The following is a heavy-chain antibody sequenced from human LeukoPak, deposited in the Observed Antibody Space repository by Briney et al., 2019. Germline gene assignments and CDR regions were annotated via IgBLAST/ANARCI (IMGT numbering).Heavy chain of an antibody. CDR1: GFTFSSYS. Sequence: GGSLRLSCAASGFTFSSYSMNWVRQAPGKGLEWVSSISSSSSYIYYADSVKGRFTISRDNAKNSLYLQMNSLRAGDTAVYYCARDPYGDYALDYWGQGTLVTVSS. CDR3: ARDPYGDYALDY. CDR2: ISSSSSYI. V-gene: IGHV3-21*01. D-gene: IGHD4-17*01. J-gene: IGHJ4*02.